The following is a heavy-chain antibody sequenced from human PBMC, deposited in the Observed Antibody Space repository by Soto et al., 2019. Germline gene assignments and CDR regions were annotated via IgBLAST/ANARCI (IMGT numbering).Heavy chain of an antibody. CDR3: ARDSSSWEHYYYGLDG. CDR2: ISAYNGNT. D-gene: IGHD6-13*01. Sequence: VTGTCSGSGYTFTINGISGVQTAHGQGLEWMGWISAYNGNTNYAQKLQGRVTMTTDTSTSTAYMELRSLRSDDTAVYYWARDSSSWEHYYYGLDGWGHGTTVTVSS. J-gene: IGHJ6*02. V-gene: IGHV1-18*01. CDR1: GYTFTING.